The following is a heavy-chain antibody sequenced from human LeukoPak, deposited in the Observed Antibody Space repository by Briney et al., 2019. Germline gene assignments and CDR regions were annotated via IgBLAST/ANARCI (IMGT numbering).Heavy chain of an antibody. CDR2: ISSNGGST. CDR1: GFTFSSYD. Sequence: GGSLRLSCAASGFTFSSYDMHWVRQAPGKGLEYVSAISSNGGSTYYANSVKGRFTISRDNSKNTLYLQMGSLRAEDMAVYYCARVYSGYEDYWGQGTLVTVSS. V-gene: IGHV3-64*01. J-gene: IGHJ4*02. D-gene: IGHD5-12*01. CDR3: ARVYSGYEDY.